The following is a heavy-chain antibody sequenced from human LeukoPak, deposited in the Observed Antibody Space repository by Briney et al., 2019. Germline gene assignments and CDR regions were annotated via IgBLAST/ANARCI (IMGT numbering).Heavy chain of an antibody. CDR3: ARGIRFLEWLSGFDY. V-gene: IGHV3-20*04. D-gene: IGHD3-3*01. CDR1: GFTFDDYG. Sequence: GGSLRLSCAASGFTFDDYGMSWVRQVPGKGLEWVSGINWNGGSTGYADSVKGRFTISRDNAKNSLYLQVDSLRVEDTVLYYCARGIRFLEWLSGFDYWGQGTLVTVSS. J-gene: IGHJ4*02. CDR2: INWNGGST.